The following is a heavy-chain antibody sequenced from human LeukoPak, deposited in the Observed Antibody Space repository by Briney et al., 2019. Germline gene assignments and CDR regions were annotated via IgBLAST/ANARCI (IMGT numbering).Heavy chain of an antibody. Sequence: ASVKVSCKASGYTFTAYYIHWVRQAPGQGLEWMGWINPKSGDTKYAQKFQARVIMTRDTSISTVYLELTSLRSDGTALFYCARGGPSRGTGFYYFDYWGQGTLITVSS. CDR1: GYTFTAYY. V-gene: IGHV1-2*02. CDR3: ARGGPSRGTGFYYFDY. CDR2: INPKSGDT. J-gene: IGHJ4*02. D-gene: IGHD6-19*01.